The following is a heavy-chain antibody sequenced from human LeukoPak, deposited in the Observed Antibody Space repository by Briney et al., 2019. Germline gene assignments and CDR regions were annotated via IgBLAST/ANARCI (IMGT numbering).Heavy chain of an antibody. CDR3: AKGSDIVVVVAALDTAMFNY. V-gene: IGHV3-23*01. CDR2: ISGSGGST. Sequence: GGSLRLSCAASGFTFSSYAMSWVRQAPGKGLELVSAISGSGGSTYYADSVKGRFTISRDNSKNTLYLQMNSLRAEDTAVYYCAKGSDIVVVVAALDTAMFNYWGQGTLVTVSS. D-gene: IGHD2-15*01. J-gene: IGHJ4*02. CDR1: GFTFSSYA.